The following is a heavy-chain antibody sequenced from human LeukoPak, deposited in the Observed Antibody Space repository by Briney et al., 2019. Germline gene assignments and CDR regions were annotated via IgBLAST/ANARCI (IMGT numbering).Heavy chain of an antibody. CDR3: ARCMPNPIDAFDI. CDR2: IYYSGST. V-gene: IGHV4-30-4*07. CDR1: GGSISGGGYS. J-gene: IGHJ3*02. Sequence: SETLSLTCAVSGGSISGGGYSWSWIRQPPGKGLEWIGYIYYSGSTYYNPSLKSRVTISVDTSKNQFSLKLSSVTAADTAVYYCARCMPNPIDAFDIWGQGTMVTVSS. D-gene: IGHD2-8*01.